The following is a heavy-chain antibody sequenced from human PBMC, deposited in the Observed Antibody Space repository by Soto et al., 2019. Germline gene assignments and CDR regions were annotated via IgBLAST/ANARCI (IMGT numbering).Heavy chain of an antibody. CDR3: ARERQGGITMVRGVDY. J-gene: IGHJ4*02. CDR1: GFTFSSYG. Sequence: QVQLVESGGGVVQPGRSLRLSCAASGFTFSSYGMHWVRQAPGKGLEWVAVIWYDGSNKYYADSVKGRFTIYRDNSKNTLYLQMNSLRAEDTAVYYCARERQGGITMVRGVDYWGQGTLVTVSS. CDR2: IWYDGSNK. V-gene: IGHV3-33*01. D-gene: IGHD3-10*01.